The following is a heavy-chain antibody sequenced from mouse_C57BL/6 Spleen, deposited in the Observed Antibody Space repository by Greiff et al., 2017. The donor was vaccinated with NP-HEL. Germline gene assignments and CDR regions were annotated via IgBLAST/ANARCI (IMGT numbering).Heavy chain of an antibody. D-gene: IGHD2-4*01. CDR2: IYPGDGDT. J-gene: IGHJ3*01. CDR1: GYAFSSSW. V-gene: IGHV1-82*01. Sequence: VQLQQSGPELVKPGASVKISCKASGYAFSSSWMNWVKQRPGKGLEWIGRIYPGDGDTNYNGKFKGKATLTADKSSSTAYMQRSSLTSEDPAVYFCARTSYDSGFADWGQGTLVTVSA. CDR3: ARTSYDSGFAD.